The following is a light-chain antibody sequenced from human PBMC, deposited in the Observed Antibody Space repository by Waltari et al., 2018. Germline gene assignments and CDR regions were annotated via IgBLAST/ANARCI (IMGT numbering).Light chain of an antibody. Sequence: DIVMTQSPLSLPVTPGEPASISCRSSRSLLHSHGHNCLDWYLQKPGQSPQLLIYVASNRASGVPDRFSGSGSGTDFTLNITRVEAEDGGIYYCIQTLQNLWTFGQGTKVEIK. CDR3: IQTLQNLWT. J-gene: IGKJ1*01. CDR1: RSLLHSHGHNC. V-gene: IGKV2-28*01. CDR2: VAS.